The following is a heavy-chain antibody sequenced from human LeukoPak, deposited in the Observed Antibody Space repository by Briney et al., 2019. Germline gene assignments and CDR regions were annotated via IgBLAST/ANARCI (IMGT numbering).Heavy chain of an antibody. V-gene: IGHV3-33*01. CDR1: GFTFSSYG. CDR3: ARTSGSYYGGIDY. CDR2: IWYDGSNR. J-gene: IGHJ4*02. D-gene: IGHD1-26*01. Sequence: GGSLRLSCAASGFTFSSYGMHWVRQAPGKGLEWVAVIWYDGSNRYYADSVKGRFTISRDNSKNTLYLQMNSLRAEDTAVYYCARTSGSYYGGIDYWGQGTLVTVSS.